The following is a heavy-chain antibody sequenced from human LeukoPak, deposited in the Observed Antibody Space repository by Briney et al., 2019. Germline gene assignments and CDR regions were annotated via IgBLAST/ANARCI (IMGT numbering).Heavy chain of an antibody. CDR2: INNSGRTI. Sequence: GGSLRLSCTVSGFTLNEYSMTWLRQAPGKGLECLAFINNSGRTIYYADSVKGRFTISKDDAENSLFLQMSSLRVDDTAVYYCARDVGGLDHWGQGTAVTVSS. V-gene: IGHV3-11*01. D-gene: IGHD3-16*01. CDR3: ARDVGGLDH. CDR1: GFTLNEYS. J-gene: IGHJ4*03.